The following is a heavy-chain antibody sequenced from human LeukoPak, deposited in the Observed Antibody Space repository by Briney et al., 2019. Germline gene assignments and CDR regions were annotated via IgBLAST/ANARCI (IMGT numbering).Heavy chain of an antibody. V-gene: IGHV1-2*02. CDR1: GYTFTGYY. CDR3: ARDWSSSLSVGGYSYVGY. J-gene: IGHJ4*02. CDR2: INPNSGGT. D-gene: IGHD5-18*01. Sequence: GASVKVSCKASGYTFTGYYMHWVRQAPGQGLEWMGWINPNSGGTNYAQKFQGRVTMTRDTSISTAYMELSRLRSDDTAVYYCARDWSSSLSVGGYSYVGYWGQGTLVTVSS.